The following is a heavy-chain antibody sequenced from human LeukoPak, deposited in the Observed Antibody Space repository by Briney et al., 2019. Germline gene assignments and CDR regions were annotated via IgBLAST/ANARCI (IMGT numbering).Heavy chain of an antibody. CDR2: ISGSGGST. CDR3: AKFSVAGLNFDY. J-gene: IGHJ4*02. D-gene: IGHD6-19*01. V-gene: IGHV3-23*01. Sequence: GGSLRLSCAASGFTFSSYAMSWVRQAPGKGLEWVSAISGSGGSTYYADSVKGRFTISRDNSKNALYLQMNSLRAEDTAVYYCAKFSVAGLNFDYWGQGTLVTVSS. CDR1: GFTFSSYA.